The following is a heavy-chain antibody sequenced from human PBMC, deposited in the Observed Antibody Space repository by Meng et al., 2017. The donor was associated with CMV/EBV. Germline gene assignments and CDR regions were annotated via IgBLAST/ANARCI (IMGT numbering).Heavy chain of an antibody. V-gene: IGHV3-48*03. CDR3: ARDGRRDGYILNWFDP. Sequence: SCAASGFTFSSYEMNWVRQAPGKGLEWVSYISSSGSTIYYADSVKGRFTISRDNAKNSLYLQMNSLRAEDTAVYYCARDGRRDGYILNWFDPWGQGTLVTVSS. J-gene: IGHJ5*02. CDR1: GFTFSSYE. D-gene: IGHD5-24*01. CDR2: ISSSGSTI.